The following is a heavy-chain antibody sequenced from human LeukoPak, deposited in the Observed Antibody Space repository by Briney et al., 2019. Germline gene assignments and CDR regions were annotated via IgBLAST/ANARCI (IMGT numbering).Heavy chain of an antibody. CDR1: GGSFSGYY. CDR3: ARGRRWLQFLARQFDY. J-gene: IGHJ4*02. V-gene: IGHV4-34*01. Sequence: SETLSLTCAVYGGSFSGYYWSWIRQPPGKGLEWIGEINHSGSTNYNPSLKSRVTISVDTSKNQFSLKLSSVTAADTAVYYCARGRRWLQFLARQFDYWGQGTLVTVFS. D-gene: IGHD5-24*01. CDR2: INHSGST.